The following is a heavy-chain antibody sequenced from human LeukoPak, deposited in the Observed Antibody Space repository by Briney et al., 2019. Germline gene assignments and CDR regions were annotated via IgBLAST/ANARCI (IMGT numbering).Heavy chain of an antibody. V-gene: IGHV1-69*05. J-gene: IGHJ5*02. Sequence: ASVKVSCKASGGTFSSYGISWVRQAPGQGLEWMGGIIPIFGKADYAQKLQGRVTMTTDTSTSTAYMELRSLRSDDTAVYYCARLIAGYRNWFDPWGQGTLVTVSS. CDR3: ARLIAGYRNWFDP. D-gene: IGHD3-16*02. CDR2: IIPIFGKA. CDR1: GGTFSSYG.